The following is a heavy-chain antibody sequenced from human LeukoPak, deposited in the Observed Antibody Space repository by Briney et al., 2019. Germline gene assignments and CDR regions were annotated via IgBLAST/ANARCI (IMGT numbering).Heavy chain of an antibody. J-gene: IGHJ4*02. Sequence: GGSLRLSCVASGFPFSSYWMTWVRPAPGKGREWVANIKQDGSKKSYVDSVKGRFTISRDNAKNSLYLQMNSLRAEDTAIYYCTRVGYIDEGIDYWGQGTLVTVSS. CDR2: IKQDGSKK. CDR1: GFPFSSYW. V-gene: IGHV3-7*04. CDR3: TRVGYIDEGIDY. D-gene: IGHD5-24*01.